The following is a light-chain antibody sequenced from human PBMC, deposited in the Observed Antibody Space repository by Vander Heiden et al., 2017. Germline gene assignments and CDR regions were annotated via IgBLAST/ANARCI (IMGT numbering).Light chain of an antibody. J-gene: IGLJ3*02. V-gene: IGLV2-14*03. CDR1: SNDIGTYNY. Sequence: QSALTQPASVSGSPGQSITISCTGTSNDIGTYNYVSWYQQHPGKAPKVMIYGVSSRPSGVSNRFSASKSGNTASLTISGLQAEDEADYYCTSYATSSTLVFGGGTKL. CDR2: GVS. CDR3: TSYATSSTLV.